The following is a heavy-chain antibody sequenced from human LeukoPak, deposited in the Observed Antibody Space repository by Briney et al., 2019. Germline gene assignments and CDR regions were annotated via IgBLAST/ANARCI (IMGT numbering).Heavy chain of an antibody. D-gene: IGHD6-13*01. V-gene: IGHV4-39*01. CDR1: GGSSSISSYY. CDR3: TRLSSSHLPDY. Sequence: SETLSLTRTLSGGSSSISSYYCGSVRQPPGERLGWIDTMSYSGNTYYIPSLKSRVTITVDTSKNLFSLKLSSVTAADTAVYCGTRLSSSHLPDYWGQGILVTVSS. CDR2: MSYSGNT. J-gene: IGHJ4*02.